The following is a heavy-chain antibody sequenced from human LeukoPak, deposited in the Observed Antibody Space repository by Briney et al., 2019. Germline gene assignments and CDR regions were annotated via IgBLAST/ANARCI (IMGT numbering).Heavy chain of an antibody. CDR1: GGSFSGYY. J-gene: IGHJ6*03. D-gene: IGHD2-8*02. V-gene: IGHV4-34*01. Sequence: SETLSLTCAVYGGSFSGYYWSWIRQPPGKGLEWIGEINHSGSTNYNPSLKSRVTISVDTSKNQFSLKLSSVTAADTAVYYCARVQSFGGLLVVYAPTYYYYYMDVWGKGTTVTVSS. CDR3: ARVQSFGGLLVVYAPTYYYYYMDV. CDR2: INHSGST.